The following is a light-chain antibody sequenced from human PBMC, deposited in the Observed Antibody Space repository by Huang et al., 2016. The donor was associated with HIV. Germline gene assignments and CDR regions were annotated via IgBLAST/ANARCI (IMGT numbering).Light chain of an antibody. V-gene: IGKV3-11*01. J-gene: IGKJ4*01. CDR2: DSF. Sequence: DIVLTQSPATLSLSPGQRATLSCRASQNINNHLVWYQQKPGQAPRLLIYDSFNRATGIPARFSGSGSGTDFTLTINTLEPEDFAVYYCQQRGAWPLTFGGGTKVEIK. CDR1: QNINNH. CDR3: QQRGAWPLT.